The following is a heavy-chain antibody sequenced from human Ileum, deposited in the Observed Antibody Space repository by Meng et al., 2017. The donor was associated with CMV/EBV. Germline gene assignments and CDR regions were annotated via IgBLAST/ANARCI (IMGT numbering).Heavy chain of an antibody. D-gene: IGHD4/OR15-4a*01. J-gene: IGHJ6*02. Sequence: SVKISCKAAGGTFSSYAISWVRQVPGQGLDRMGGIIPIFGTANYAQKFQGRVTITTDESTSTASMELSSLRSEDTAVYYCARAYGGYYYYYGMDVWGQGTTVTVSS. CDR3: ARAYGGYYYYYGMDV. CDR2: IIPIFGTA. CDR1: GGTFSSYA. V-gene: IGHV1-69*05.